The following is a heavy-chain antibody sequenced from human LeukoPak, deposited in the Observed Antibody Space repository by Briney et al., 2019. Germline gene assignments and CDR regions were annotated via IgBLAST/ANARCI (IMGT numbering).Heavy chain of an antibody. CDR1: GGSVRSGSYY. CDR2: MYYSGST. Sequence: SETLSLTCTVSGGSVRSGSYYWSWIRQPPGKGLEWIGYMYYSGSTNYNPSLKSRGTISLDTSKNQFSLKLNSVTAADTAVYYCARAPHYFDSWGQGTLVTVSS. CDR3: ARAPHYFDS. J-gene: IGHJ4*02. V-gene: IGHV4-61*01.